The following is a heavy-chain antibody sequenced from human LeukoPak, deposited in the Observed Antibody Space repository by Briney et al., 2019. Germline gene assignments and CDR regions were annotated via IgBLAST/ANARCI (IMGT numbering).Heavy chain of an antibody. CDR2: INPNSGVT. CDR3: ARDLGVTVRPFSLFY. D-gene: IGHD6-6*01. CDR1: GYTFTAYY. V-gene: IGHV1-2*02. Sequence: GASVKVSCKASGYTFTAYYMHWVRQAPGQGPEWMGWINPNSGVTNYAQKFQGRVIMTSDTSISTAYMEFSRLRSGDTAMYYCARDLGVTVRPFSLFYWGQGTLVTVSS. J-gene: IGHJ4*02.